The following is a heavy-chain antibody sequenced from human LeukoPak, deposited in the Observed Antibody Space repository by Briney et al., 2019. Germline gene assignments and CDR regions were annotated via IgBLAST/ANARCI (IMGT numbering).Heavy chain of an antibody. CDR3: ANGPHYNILTGFYKVRSHLDY. CDR2: INHSGST. D-gene: IGHD3-9*01. Sequence: SETLSLTCAVYGGSFSGYYWSWIRQPPGKGLEWIGEINHSGSTNYNPSLKSRVTISVDTSKNQFSLKLSSVTAADTAMYYCANGPHYNILTGFYKVRSHLDYWGQGTLVIVSS. J-gene: IGHJ4*02. CDR1: GGSFSGYY. V-gene: IGHV4-34*01.